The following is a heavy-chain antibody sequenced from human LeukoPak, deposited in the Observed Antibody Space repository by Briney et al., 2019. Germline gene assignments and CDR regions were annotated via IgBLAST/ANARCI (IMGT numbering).Heavy chain of an antibody. D-gene: IGHD6-6*01. CDR2: ISSGGYTI. CDR3: ARGTTVSSSLLY. CDR1: GLPFSHYD. V-gene: IGHV3-48*03. J-gene: IGHJ4*02. Sequence: GGSLRLSCAVSGLPFSHYDMNWVRQAPGKGLEWVSSISSGGYTIKYHDSVKGRFTISRDNAKNSLYLQMNSLRAEDTAVYYCARGTTVSSSLLYWGQGTLVTVSS.